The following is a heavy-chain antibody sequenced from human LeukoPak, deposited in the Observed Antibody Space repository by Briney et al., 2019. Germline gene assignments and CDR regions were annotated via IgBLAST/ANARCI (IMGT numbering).Heavy chain of an antibody. V-gene: IGHV3-21*01. J-gene: IGHJ4*02. CDR3: ARDLYCGGDCYDRGYFDY. Sequence: GGSLRLSCAASGFTFGSYSMNWVRQAPGKGLEWVSSISSSSSYTYYADSVKGRFTISRDNAKNSLYLQMNSLRAEDTAVYYCARDLYCGGDCYDRGYFDYWGQGTLVTVSS. CDR1: GFTFGSYS. CDR2: ISSSSSYT. D-gene: IGHD2-21*02.